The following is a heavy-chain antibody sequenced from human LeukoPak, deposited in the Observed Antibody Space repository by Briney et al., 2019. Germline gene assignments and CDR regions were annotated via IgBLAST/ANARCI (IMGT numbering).Heavy chain of an antibody. J-gene: IGHJ4*02. CDR2: IYHSGST. V-gene: IGHV4-38-2*02. CDR3: ASGSAVAAAGDH. D-gene: IGHD6-13*01. Sequence: SETLSLTCTVSGYSISSGYYWGWIRQPPGKGLEWIGSIYHSGSTYYNPSLKSRVTISVDTSKNQFSLKLSSVTAADTAMYHCASGSAVAAAGDHWGQGTLVTVSS. CDR1: GYSISSGYY.